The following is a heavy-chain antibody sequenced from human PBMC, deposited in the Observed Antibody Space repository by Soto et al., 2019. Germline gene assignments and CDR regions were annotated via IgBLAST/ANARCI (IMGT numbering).Heavy chain of an antibody. CDR3: TAGSPFNY. Sequence: GSLRLSCAASGITFNTAWLTWVRQAPGKGLEWVGRIKGKPDGGATDYAAPVEGRFTISRDDSQNTVFLQMNSLKTDDTAVYYCTAGSPFNYWGQGTLVTVSS. V-gene: IGHV3-15*01. CDR2: IKGKPDGGAT. J-gene: IGHJ4*02. CDR1: GITFNTAW.